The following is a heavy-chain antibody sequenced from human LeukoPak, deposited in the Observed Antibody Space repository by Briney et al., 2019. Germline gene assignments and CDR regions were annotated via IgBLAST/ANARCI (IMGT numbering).Heavy chain of an antibody. CDR2: IRYDGSNK. CDR1: GFTFSSYG. J-gene: IGHJ6*03. D-gene: IGHD5-12*01. V-gene: IGHV3-30*02. CDR3: AKDANIVATISPRYYYYYYMDV. Sequence: GGSLRLSCAASGFTFSSYGMHWVRQAPGKGLEWVAFIRYDGSNKYYADSVKGRFTISRDNSKNTLYLQMNSLRAEDTAVYYCAKDANIVATISPRYYYYYYMDVWGKGTTVTVSS.